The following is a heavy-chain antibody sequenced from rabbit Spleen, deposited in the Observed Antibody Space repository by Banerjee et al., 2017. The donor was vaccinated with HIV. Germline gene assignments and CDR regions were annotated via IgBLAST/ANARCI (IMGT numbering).Heavy chain of an antibody. D-gene: IGHD8-1*01. CDR2: IDPVFGTT. CDR3: ARDTGTSFSSYGMDL. J-gene: IGHJ6*01. Sequence: MCWVRQAPGKGLEWIGYIDPVFGTTYYASWAKGRFTISKTSSTTVTLQMTSLTVADTATYFCARDTGTSFSSYGMDLWGQGTLVTVS. V-gene: IGHV1S40*01.